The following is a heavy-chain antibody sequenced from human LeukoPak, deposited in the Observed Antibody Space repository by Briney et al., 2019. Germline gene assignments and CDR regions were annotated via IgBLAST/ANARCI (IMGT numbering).Heavy chain of an antibody. V-gene: IGHV1-46*01. CDR2: INPSGGST. D-gene: IGHD1-26*01. CDR1: GYTFTGYY. J-gene: IGHJ3*02. CDR3: ATGADGFDI. Sequence: ASVKVSCKASGYTFTGYYMHWVRQAPGQGLEWMGIINPSGGSTIYAQNFQGRVTMTRDMSTSTVYMELSSLKSEDTAVYYCATGADGFDIWGQGTMVTVSS.